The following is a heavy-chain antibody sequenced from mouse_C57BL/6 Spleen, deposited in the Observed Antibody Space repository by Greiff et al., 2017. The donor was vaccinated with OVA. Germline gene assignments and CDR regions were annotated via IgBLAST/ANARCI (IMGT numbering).Heavy chain of an antibody. CDR1: GFTITSYC. D-gene: IGHD6-2*01. Sequence: QVQLQQSGAELVKPGASVKLSCTASGFTITSYCMHWVKQRPGQGLEWIGRIHPDSGSTNYDEKFKGKATLTADKSSNTAYMQLSSLTSEDSAVCARARERSRYWYFDVWGTGTTVTVSS. CDR2: IHPDSGST. CDR3: ARERSRYWYFDV. J-gene: IGHJ1*03. V-gene: IGHV1-64*01.